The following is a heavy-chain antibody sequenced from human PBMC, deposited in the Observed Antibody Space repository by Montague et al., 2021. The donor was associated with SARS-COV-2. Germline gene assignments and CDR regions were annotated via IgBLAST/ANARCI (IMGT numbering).Heavy chain of an antibody. CDR3: ASLGSPAYCGGDCYLRDYGTDV. J-gene: IGHJ6*02. D-gene: IGHD2-21*02. CDR2: ISDSGST. CDR1: GGSLNNYF. V-gene: IGHV4-59*08. Sequence: SETLSLTCTVSGGSLNNYFWSWIRQPPGKGLEWVGYISDSGSTKYNPSLQSRVTISVDTARNQFSLKLLSVTAADTAVYFCASLGSPAYCGGDCYLRDYGTDVWSQGTRVTVSS.